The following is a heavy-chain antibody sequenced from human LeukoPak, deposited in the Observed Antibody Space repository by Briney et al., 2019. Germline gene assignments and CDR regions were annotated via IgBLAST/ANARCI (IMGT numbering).Heavy chain of an antibody. D-gene: IGHD5-18*01. CDR1: GFTFSSYE. J-gene: IGHJ4*02. CDR2: ISSSSSAT. V-gene: IGHV3-48*03. Sequence: GGSLRLSCAASGFTFSSYEINWVRQAPGKGLEWVSYISSSSSATYYADSLMGRFTISRDNAKNSLYLQINSLRVDDTAVYYCARAIASYGDSAFWGQGTLVTVSS. CDR3: ARAIASYGDSAF.